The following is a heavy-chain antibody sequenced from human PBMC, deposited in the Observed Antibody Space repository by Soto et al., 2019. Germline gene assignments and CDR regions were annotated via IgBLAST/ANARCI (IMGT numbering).Heavy chain of an antibody. J-gene: IGHJ6*02. CDR1: GFTFRTYT. D-gene: IGHD3-22*01. V-gene: IGHV3-21*01. CDR2: IRGFSPYT. Sequence: GGSLRLSCISSGFTFRTYTMNWVRQAPGKGLEWVSGIRGFSPYTFYAESVKGRFTISRDNAKNSLYLQMNSLRAEDTAVYYCARDRGYDAHDYYYNDRDVWGQRTTVTASS. CDR3: ARDRGYDAHDYYYNDRDV.